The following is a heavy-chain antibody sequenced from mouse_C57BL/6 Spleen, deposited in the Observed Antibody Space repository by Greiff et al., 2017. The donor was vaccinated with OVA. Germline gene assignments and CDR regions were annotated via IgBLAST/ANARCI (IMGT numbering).Heavy chain of an antibody. J-gene: IGHJ2*01. CDR1: GFTFSDYG. V-gene: IGHV5-17*01. CDR3: ARNSNYDY. CDR2: ISSGSSTL. Sequence: EVQGVESGGGLVKPGGSLKLSCAASGFTFSDYGMHWVRQAPEKGLEWVAYISSGSSTLYYADTVKGRFTISRDNAKNTLFLQMTSLRSEDTAMYYCARNSNYDYWGQGTTLTVSS. D-gene: IGHD2-5*01.